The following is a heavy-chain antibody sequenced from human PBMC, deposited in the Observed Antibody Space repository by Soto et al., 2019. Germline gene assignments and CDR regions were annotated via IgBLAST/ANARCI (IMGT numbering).Heavy chain of an antibody. CDR3: ARDTPYGSGMGRGMDV. CDR2: IYYSGST. D-gene: IGHD3-10*01. V-gene: IGHV4-59*01. CDR1: GGSISSYY. J-gene: IGHJ6*02. Sequence: QVQLQESGPGLVKPSETLSLTCTVSGGSISSYYWSWIRQPPGKGLEWIGYIYYSGSTNYNPSLKSRVTISVDTSKNQFSLKLSSVTAADTAVYYCARDTPYGSGMGRGMDVWGQGTTVTVSS.